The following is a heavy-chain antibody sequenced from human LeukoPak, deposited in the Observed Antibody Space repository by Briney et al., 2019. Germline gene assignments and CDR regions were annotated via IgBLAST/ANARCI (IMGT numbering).Heavy chain of an antibody. CDR2: ISGSGGGT. CDR1: GFTFTGYS. D-gene: IGHD2-8*01. CDR3: ARTGLMVYANNGFDI. V-gene: IGHV3-23*01. J-gene: IGHJ3*02. Sequence: GGSLRLSCTASGFTFTGYSMSWVRQAPGKGLEWVSGISGSGGGTYYANSVKGRFTISRDSSTNTLYLQMNSLRGEDTAVYYCARTGLMVYANNGFDIWGQGTMVTVSS.